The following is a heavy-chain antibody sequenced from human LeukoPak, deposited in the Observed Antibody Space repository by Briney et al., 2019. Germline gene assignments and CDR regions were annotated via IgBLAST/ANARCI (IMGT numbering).Heavy chain of an antibody. Sequence: ASVKVSCKASGYTFTSYAMHWVRQAPGQRLEWMGWINAGNGNTKYSQKFQGRVTITRDTSASTAYMGLSSLRSEDTAVYYCARGEQQLALDYGMDVWGQGTTVTVSS. J-gene: IGHJ6*02. CDR2: INAGNGNT. CDR1: GYTFTSYA. V-gene: IGHV1-3*01. D-gene: IGHD6-13*01. CDR3: ARGEQQLALDYGMDV.